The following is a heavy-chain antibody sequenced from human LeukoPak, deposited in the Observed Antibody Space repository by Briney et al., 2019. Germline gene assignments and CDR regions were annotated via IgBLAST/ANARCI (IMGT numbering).Heavy chain of an antibody. D-gene: IGHD3-22*01. CDR2: IYPADSDS. CDR3: AIRSYYDTRGYYYFDY. CDR1: GYIFTSDW. J-gene: IGHJ4*02. Sequence: GESLKISCKASGYIFTSDWIGWVRQMPGKGLEWMGIIYPADSDSRYSPSFQGQVTISVDRSINTAYLQWSSLKASDTAMYYCAIRSYYDTRGYYYFDYWGQGTLVTVSA. V-gene: IGHV5-51*01.